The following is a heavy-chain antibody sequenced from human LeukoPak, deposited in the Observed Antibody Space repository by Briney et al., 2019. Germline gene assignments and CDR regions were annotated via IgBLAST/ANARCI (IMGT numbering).Heavy chain of an antibody. CDR2: T. Sequence: SETLSLTCTVSGGSLTDGDYYWGWVRQPPGTGLQWIATTYEGASLKSRVTISLDTSKNQFFLRLTSVTAADTAVYYCVRILGRYQEGMDVWGXXTTVTXSS. J-gene: IGHJ6*01. D-gene: IGHD1-26*01. CDR1: GGSLTDGDYY. V-gene: IGHV4-61*08. CDR3: VRILGRYQEGMDV.